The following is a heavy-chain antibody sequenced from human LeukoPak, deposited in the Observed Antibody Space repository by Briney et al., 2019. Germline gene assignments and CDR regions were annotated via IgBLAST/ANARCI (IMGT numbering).Heavy chain of an antibody. CDR2: IYTSGST. CDR1: GGSISSGSYY. Sequence: PSQTLSLTCTVSGGSISSGSYYWSWIRQPAGKGLEWIGRIYTSGSTNYNPSLKRRVTISVDTSKNQFSLKLSSVTAADTAVYYCARSAKTPYYYYYMDVWGKGTTVTVSS. J-gene: IGHJ6*03. V-gene: IGHV4-61*02. CDR3: ARSAKTPYYYYYMDV.